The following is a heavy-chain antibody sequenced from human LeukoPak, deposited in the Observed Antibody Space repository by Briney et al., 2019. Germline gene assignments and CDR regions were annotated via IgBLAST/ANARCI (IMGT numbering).Heavy chain of an antibody. CDR3: ARDQVATSYYYYYYMDV. CDR2: ISDTGNT. V-gene: IGHV3-23*01. Sequence: GGSLRLSCAASGFTLGSYAMSWVRQAPGKGLEWVSAISDTGNTYHADSVKGRFTISRDSSKNTLFLQMNRLRPEDAAVYYCARDQVATSYYYYYYMDVWGKGTTVTVSS. CDR1: GFTLGSYA. D-gene: IGHD2-15*01. J-gene: IGHJ6*03.